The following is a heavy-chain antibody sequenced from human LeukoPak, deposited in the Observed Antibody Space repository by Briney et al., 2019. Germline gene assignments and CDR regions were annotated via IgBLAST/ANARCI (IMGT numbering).Heavy chain of an antibody. D-gene: IGHD5-24*01. Sequence: SETLSLTCAVYGGSFSGYYWSWIRQPPGKGLEWIGEINHSGSTNYNPSLKSRVTISVDTPKNQFSLKLSSVTAADTAVYYCARTRDGYNLGYFDYWGQGTLVTVSS. CDR2: INHSGST. CDR3: ARTRDGYNLGYFDY. V-gene: IGHV4-34*01. J-gene: IGHJ4*02. CDR1: GGSFSGYY.